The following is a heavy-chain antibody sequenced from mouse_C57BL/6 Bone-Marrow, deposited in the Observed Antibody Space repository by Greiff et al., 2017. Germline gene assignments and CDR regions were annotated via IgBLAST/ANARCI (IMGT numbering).Heavy chain of an antibody. V-gene: IGHV14-4*01. CDR3: TDYYYGSSQGYYFDY. J-gene: IGHJ2*01. Sequence: DVQLQESGAELVRPGASVKLSCTASGFNIKDDYMHWVKQRPEQGLEWIGWLDPENGDTEYASKFQGKATITADTSSNTAYLQLSSLTSEDTAVYYCTDYYYGSSQGYYFDYWGQGTTLTVSS. D-gene: IGHD1-1*01. CDR1: GFNIKDDY. CDR2: LDPENGDT.